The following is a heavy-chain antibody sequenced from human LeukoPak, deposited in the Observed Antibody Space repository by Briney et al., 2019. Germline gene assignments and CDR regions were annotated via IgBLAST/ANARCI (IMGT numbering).Heavy chain of an antibody. D-gene: IGHD4-23*01. CDR3: AKLSNYGGNSDDAFDI. CDR2: ISSSSSYI. V-gene: IGHV3-21*01. J-gene: IGHJ3*02. CDR1: GFTFSSYS. Sequence: PGGSLRLSCAASGFTFSSYSMNWVRQAPGKGLEWVSSISSSSSYIYYADSVKGRFTISRDNAKNSLYLQMNSLRAEDTAVYYCAKLSNYGGNSDDAFDIWGQGTMVTVSS.